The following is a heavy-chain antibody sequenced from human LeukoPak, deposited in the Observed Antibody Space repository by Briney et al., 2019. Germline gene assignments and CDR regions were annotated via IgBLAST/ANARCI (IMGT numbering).Heavy chain of an antibody. V-gene: IGHV4-4*07. Sequence: SQTLSLTCTVSGGSISSYNWSWIRQPAAKGLEWIGRIYTSGSTSYNHSPTRRVPMSVATSKNQFSLNPSSGTAADTAVYYWARDATLEWELPNRGWFDRWGQGTLVTVSS. CDR1: GGSISSYN. J-gene: IGHJ5*02. D-gene: IGHD1-26*01. CDR2: IYTSGST. CDR3: ARDATLEWELPNRGWFDR.